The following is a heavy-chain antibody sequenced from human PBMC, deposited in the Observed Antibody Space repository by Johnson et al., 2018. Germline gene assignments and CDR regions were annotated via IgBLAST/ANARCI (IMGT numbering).Heavy chain of an antibody. CDR3: ARDGPHSGGYGMDV. Sequence: QVQLVESGGGVVQPGRSLRLSCAASGFTFSSYGMHWVRQAPGKGLEWVAVIWYDGSNKYYADSVKGRFTISRDNSKNTRYLQMNSLRAEATAVYYCARDGPHSGGYGMDVRGQGTTVTVS. CDR1: GFTFSSYG. J-gene: IGHJ6*02. V-gene: IGHV3-33*01. D-gene: IGHD4-23*01. CDR2: IWYDGSNK.